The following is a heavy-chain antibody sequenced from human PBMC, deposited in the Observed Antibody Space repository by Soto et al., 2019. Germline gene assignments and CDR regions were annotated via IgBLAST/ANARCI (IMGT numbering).Heavy chain of an antibody. Sequence: PVVSMRLSWVAAGGHFISYSWGWFRQAPGKGLEWVSYIFATSTTIYYADSVKGRFTVSRDNAQNSLFLLMNSLRAEDTAVYYCARDKDWAFDYWGQGTLVTVS. CDR2: IFATSTTI. CDR3: ARDKDWAFDY. D-gene: IGHD3-9*01. J-gene: IGHJ4*02. V-gene: IGHV3-48*04. CDR1: GGHFISYS.